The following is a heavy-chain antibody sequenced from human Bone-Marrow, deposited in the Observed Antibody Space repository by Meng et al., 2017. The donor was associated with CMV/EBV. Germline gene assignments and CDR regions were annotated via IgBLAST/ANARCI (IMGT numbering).Heavy chain of an antibody. CDR1: GYTFTGYY. CDR3: AKARRSSGYSYYYYYYGMDV. D-gene: IGHD3-3*01. V-gene: IGHV1-2*02. J-gene: IGHJ6*02. CDR2: INPNSGGT. Sequence: ASVQVSCKASGYTFTGYYMHWVRQGPGQGLEWMGWINPNSGGTNYAQKFQGRVTMTRDTSISTAYMELSRLRSDDTAVYYCAKARRSSGYSYYYYYYGMDVWGQGTTVTVSS.